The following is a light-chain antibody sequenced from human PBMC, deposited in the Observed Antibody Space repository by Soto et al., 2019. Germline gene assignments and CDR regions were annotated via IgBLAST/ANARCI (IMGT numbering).Light chain of an antibody. CDR3: QQYGSSPIT. J-gene: IGKJ5*01. CDR2: GAS. V-gene: IGKV3-20*01. CDR1: QSVNTNY. Sequence: EVVLTQSPGTLSLSPGERATLSCRASQSVNTNYLAWYQQKSGQAPRLLIYGASSRATGIPDRFSGSGSGTDFTLTISRLEPEDFAVYFCQQYGSSPITFGQGTRLEIK.